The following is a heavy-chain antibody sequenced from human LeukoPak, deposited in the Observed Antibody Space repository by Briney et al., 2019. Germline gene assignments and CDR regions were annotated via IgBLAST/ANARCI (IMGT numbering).Heavy chain of an antibody. Sequence: PSETLSLTCTVSGGSISSYYWSWIRQPPGKGLEWIGYIYYSGSTNYNPSLKSRVTISVDTSKNQFSLKLSSVTAADTAVYYCARGSGYSSGWYVYWGQGTLVTVSS. J-gene: IGHJ4*02. V-gene: IGHV4-59*01. CDR3: ARGSGYSSGWYVY. D-gene: IGHD6-19*01. CDR2: IYYSGST. CDR1: GGSISSYY.